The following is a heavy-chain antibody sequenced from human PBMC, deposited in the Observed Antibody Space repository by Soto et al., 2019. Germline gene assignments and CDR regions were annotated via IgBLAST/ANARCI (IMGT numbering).Heavy chain of an antibody. CDR1: GFSLSNARMG. V-gene: IGHV2-26*01. CDR2: IFSNDEK. J-gene: IGHJ3*02. D-gene: IGHD2-2*02. CDR3: ARLTGDIVVVPAAIGAFDI. Sequence: QVTLKESGPVLVKPTETLTLTCTVSGFSLSNARMGVSWIRQPPGKALEWLAHIFSNDEKSYSTSLKSRLTISKDTSKSQVVLTMTNMDPVDTATYYCARLTGDIVVVPAAIGAFDIWGQGTMVTVSS.